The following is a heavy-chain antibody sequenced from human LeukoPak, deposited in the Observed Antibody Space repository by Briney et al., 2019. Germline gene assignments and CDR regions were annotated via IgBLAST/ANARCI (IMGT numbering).Heavy chain of an antibody. V-gene: IGHV1-69*01. CDR3: ARGGGEYSREYFDY. CDR1: GGTFSSNA. D-gene: IGHD6-6*01. J-gene: IGHJ4*02. Sequence: SVKVSCKASGGTFSSNAISWVRQAPGQGLEWMGGIIPIFGTANYAQKFQGRVTITADESTSTAYMELSSLRSEDTAVYYCARGGGEYSREYFDYWGQGTLVTVSS. CDR2: IIPIFGTA.